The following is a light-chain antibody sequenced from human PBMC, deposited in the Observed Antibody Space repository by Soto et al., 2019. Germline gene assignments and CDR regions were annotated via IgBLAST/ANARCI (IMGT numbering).Light chain of an antibody. J-gene: IGKJ1*01. CDR3: QQYSSSPRT. CDR1: QSISSNY. Sequence: ENVLTESPGTLSLSPGEGATLSYRASQSISSNYLAWYHQKPGQAPRLLIFGASSRATDIPDRFRGSGSGRDFLLNISRLEPEDSGMYYCQQYSSSPRTFGQGTKVDIK. V-gene: IGKV3-20*01. CDR2: GAS.